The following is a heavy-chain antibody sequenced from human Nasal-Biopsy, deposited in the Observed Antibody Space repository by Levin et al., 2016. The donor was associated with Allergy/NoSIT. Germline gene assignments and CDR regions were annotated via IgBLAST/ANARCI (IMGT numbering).Heavy chain of an antibody. CDR3: ARHNTGTWEWNY. V-gene: IGHV4-59*08. CDR2: FYYGGTT. Sequence: SETLSLTCIVSGGSISNYYWSWIRQPPGKGLEWIGYFYYGGTTDYNPSLKSRVTISVDTSKNQFSLTLNSVTAADTAVYYCARHNTGTWEWNYWGQGILVTVSS. J-gene: IGHJ4*02. D-gene: IGHD3-3*01. CDR1: GGSISNYY.